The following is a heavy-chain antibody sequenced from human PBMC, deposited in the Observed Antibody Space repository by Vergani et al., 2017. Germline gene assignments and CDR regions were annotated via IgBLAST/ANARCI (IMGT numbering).Heavy chain of an antibody. CDR2: IIPIFGTA. J-gene: IGHJ4*02. D-gene: IGHD5-18*01. CDR3: AVELYESTAMVQPDS. V-gene: IGHV1-69*18. CDR1: GGTFSSYA. Sequence: QVQLVQSGAEVKKPGSSVKVSCKASGGTFSSYAISWVRQAPGQGLEWMGRIIPIFGTANYAQKFQGRVTITADESTSTAYMELGSLRSEDTAVYSCAVELYESTAMVQPDSWGQGTLVTVSS.